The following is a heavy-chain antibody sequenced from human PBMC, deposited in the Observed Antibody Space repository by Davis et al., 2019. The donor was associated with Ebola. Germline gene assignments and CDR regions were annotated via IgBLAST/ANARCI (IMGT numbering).Heavy chain of an antibody. CDR2: ISRDSGTT. D-gene: IGHD4-17*01. J-gene: IGHJ3*02. CDR1: GFTFSDYV. Sequence: GESLKISCAASGFTFSDYVMNWVRQAPGKGLEWVSTISRDSGTTHYADSVKGRFTISRDNSKNTLYLQMNSLRAEDTAVYYCARAEDDNGEYPDALDIWGQGTVVTVSS. V-gene: IGHV3-23*01. CDR3: ARAEDDNGEYPDALDI.